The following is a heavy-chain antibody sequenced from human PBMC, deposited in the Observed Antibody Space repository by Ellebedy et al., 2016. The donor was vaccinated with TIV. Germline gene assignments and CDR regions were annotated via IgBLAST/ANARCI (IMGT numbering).Heavy chain of an antibody. CDR3: ARTLTYYYVLGFDY. CDR1: GGSFSGYD. D-gene: IGHD3-10*02. J-gene: IGHJ4*02. CDR2: INHSGST. V-gene: IGHV4-34*01. Sequence: MPSETLSLTCAVYGGSFSGYDWSWISQPPGKGVEWIGEINHSGSTNYNPYLKSRVTISVDTSKNQFSLKLSSVTAADTAVYYCARTLTYYYVLGFDYWGQGTLVTVSS.